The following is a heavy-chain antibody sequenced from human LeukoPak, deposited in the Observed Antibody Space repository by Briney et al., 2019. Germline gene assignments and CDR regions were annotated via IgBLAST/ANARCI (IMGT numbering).Heavy chain of an antibody. CDR1: GGTFSSYA. D-gene: IGHD6-13*01. Sequence: SVRVSCKASGGTFSSYAMSWVRQAPGQGLEWMGGIIPSFGTANYAEKVQGRVAITRDKSTSTAYMEMSSLRSEDTAVYYCARDSSSSWPYYFDYWGQGTMVTVSS. J-gene: IGHJ4*02. CDR3: ARDSSSSWPYYFDY. CDR2: IIPSFGTA. V-gene: IGHV1-69*05.